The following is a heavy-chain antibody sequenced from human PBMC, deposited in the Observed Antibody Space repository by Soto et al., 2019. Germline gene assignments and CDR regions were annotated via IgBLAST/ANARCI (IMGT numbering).Heavy chain of an antibody. CDR2: IRSKTNNYAT. V-gene: IGHV3-73*01. Sequence: GGSLRLSCAASGLTFSDSAIHWVRQASGKGLEWVGRIRSKTNNYATTYAASVKGRFTISRDDSKNTAYLQMNSLKTEDTAVYYCAREGDDSSGYYYPCYWGQGTLVTVSS. D-gene: IGHD3-22*01. CDR3: AREGDDSSGYYYPCY. J-gene: IGHJ4*02. CDR1: GLTFSDSA.